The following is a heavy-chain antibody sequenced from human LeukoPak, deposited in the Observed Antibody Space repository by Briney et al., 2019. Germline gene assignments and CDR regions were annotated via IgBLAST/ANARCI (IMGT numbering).Heavy chain of an antibody. Sequence: PGESLKISCKGSGYSFTSYWIGWVRQMPGKGLEWMGIIYPGDSDTRYSPSFQGQVTISADKSISTAYLQWSSLKASDTAMYYCATRIAVAGTGGYYFDYWGQGTLVTVSS. J-gene: IGHJ4*02. V-gene: IGHV5-51*01. CDR1: GYSFTSYW. CDR3: ATRIAVAGTGGYYFDY. CDR2: IYPGDSDT. D-gene: IGHD6-19*01.